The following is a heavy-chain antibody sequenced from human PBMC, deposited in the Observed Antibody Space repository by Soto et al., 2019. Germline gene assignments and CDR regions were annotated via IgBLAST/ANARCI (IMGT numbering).Heavy chain of an antibody. CDR1: GFTFSSCA. V-gene: IGHV3-23*01. CDR2: ISGIGGST. CDR3: AKSGWLVNYFDY. D-gene: IGHD6-19*01. Sequence: GGSLRLSCAASGFTFSSCAMSWVRQAPGKGLERVSTISGIGGSTYYADSVKGRFTISRDNSKNTLYLQMNSLRAEDTAVYFCAKSGWLVNYFDYGGQGILVTVPS. J-gene: IGHJ4*02.